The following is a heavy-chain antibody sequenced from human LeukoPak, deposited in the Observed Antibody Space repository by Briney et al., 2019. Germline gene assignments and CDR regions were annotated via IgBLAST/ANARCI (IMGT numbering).Heavy chain of an antibody. D-gene: IGHD1-26*01. CDR1: GFTVSSNY. V-gene: IGHV3-7*01. Sequence: GGSLRLSCAASGFTVSSNYMSWVRQAPGKGLEWVANIKQDGSEKYYVDSVKGRFTISRDNAKNSLYLQMNSLRAEDTAVYYCARVGSGSYFHYFDYWGQGTLVTVSS. CDR3: ARVGSGSYFHYFDY. CDR2: IKQDGSEK. J-gene: IGHJ4*02.